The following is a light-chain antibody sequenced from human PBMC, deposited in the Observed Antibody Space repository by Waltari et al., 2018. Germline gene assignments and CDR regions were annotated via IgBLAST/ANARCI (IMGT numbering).Light chain of an antibody. CDR2: WAS. Sequence: DIVMTQSPDSLAVSLGERATTNRKSSQSILSSSNNKNYLAWYQQKPGLPPRLLIYWASTRESGVPDRFSGSGSGTDFTLTIRSLQAEDVAIYYCHQYYGNPHAFGGGTKVEIK. V-gene: IGKV4-1*01. CDR1: QSILSSSNNKNY. CDR3: HQYYGNPHA. J-gene: IGKJ4*01.